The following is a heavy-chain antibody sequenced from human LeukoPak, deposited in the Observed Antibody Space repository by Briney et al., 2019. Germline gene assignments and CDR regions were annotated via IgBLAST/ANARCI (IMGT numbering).Heavy chain of an antibody. CDR2: IDTKTGNP. J-gene: IGHJ4*02. Sequence: GASVNVSCKASGYTFSSCAINWVRQAPGQGLEYMGRIDTKTGNPTYAQGFTGRFVFSLDTSVSTAYLQISSLKAEDTAVYYCAIHPSDSSGYFSYWGQGALVTVSS. CDR3: AIHPSDSSGYFSY. CDR1: GYTFSSCA. V-gene: IGHV7-4-1*02. D-gene: IGHD3-22*01.